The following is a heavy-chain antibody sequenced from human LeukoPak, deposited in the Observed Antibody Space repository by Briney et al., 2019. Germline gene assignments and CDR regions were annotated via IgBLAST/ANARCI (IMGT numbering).Heavy chain of an antibody. J-gene: IGHJ3*02. CDR2: INPNSGGT. Sequence: RGASVKVSCKASGYTFTGYYMHWVRQAPGQGLEWMGWINPNSGGTNYAQKFQGRVTMTRDTSISTAYMEVSRLRSDDTAVYYCARVETPNDAFDIWGQGTMVTVSS. CDR3: ARVETPNDAFDI. V-gene: IGHV1-2*02. CDR1: GYTFTGYY.